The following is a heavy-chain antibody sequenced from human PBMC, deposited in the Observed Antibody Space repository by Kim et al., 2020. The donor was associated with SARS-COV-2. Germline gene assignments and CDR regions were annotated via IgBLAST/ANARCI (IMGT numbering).Heavy chain of an antibody. D-gene: IGHD6-19*01. CDR3: AREGKASSGSFDY. V-gene: IGHV3-66*01. Sequence: ADSVKGRFTISRDNSKSTLYLQMNSLGAEDTAVYYCAREGKASSGSFDYWGQGTLVTVSS. J-gene: IGHJ4*02.